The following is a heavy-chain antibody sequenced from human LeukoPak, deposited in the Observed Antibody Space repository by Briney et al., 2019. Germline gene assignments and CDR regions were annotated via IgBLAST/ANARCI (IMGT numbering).Heavy chain of an antibody. V-gene: IGHV3-11*06. J-gene: IGHJ3*02. CDR3: ARDRDAFDT. Sequence: GGSLRLSCAASGFTFSDYHISWIRQAPGKGLEWISYIVSSSTYTKYADSVKGRFTISRDNAKNSVYLQMNSLRAEDTAVYYCARDRDAFDTWGQGTMVTVSS. CDR1: GFTFSDYH. CDR2: IVSSSTYT.